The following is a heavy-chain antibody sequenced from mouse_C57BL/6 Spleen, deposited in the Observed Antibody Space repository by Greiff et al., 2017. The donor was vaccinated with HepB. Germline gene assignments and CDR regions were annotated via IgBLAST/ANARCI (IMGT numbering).Heavy chain of an antibody. CDR2: ISYDGSN. CDR3: ARIDYPYWYFDV. CDR1: GYSITSGYY. D-gene: IGHD2-4*01. Sequence: EVQLQQSGPGLVKPSQSLSLTCSVTGYSITSGYYWNWIRQFPGNKLEWMGYISYDGSNNYNPSLKNRISITRDTSKNQFFLKLNSVTTEDTATYYCARIDYPYWYFDVWGTGTTVTVSS. J-gene: IGHJ1*03. V-gene: IGHV3-6*01.